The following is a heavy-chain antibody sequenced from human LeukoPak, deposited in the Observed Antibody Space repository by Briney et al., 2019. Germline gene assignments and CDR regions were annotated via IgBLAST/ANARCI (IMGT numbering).Heavy chain of an antibody. CDR3: ARDRGWQQFDY. J-gene: IGHJ4*02. CDR1: GFTFSNSW. Sequence: GGSLRLSCAASGFTFSNSWMTWVRQAPGKGRERVANIKEDGSETYYVESVRGRFSISRDNAKNSVYLEMNSLRAEDTAVYFCARDRGWQQFDYWGQGTLVTVSS. V-gene: IGHV3-7*01. CDR2: IKEDGSET. D-gene: IGHD5-24*01.